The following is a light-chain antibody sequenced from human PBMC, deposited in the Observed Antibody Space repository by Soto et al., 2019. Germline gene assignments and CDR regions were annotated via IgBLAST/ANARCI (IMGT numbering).Light chain of an antibody. Sequence: DIQMTQSPSSLSASVGDRVTITCRASQGISNYLAWYQQKPGKVPKLLIYAASTLQSGVPSRFSGSGSGTDITLTITSGQPEDFATHTSQNYKSDPLTFGQGTKGEIK. J-gene: IGKJ1*01. CDR1: QGISNY. CDR3: QNYKSDPLT. V-gene: IGKV1-27*01. CDR2: AAS.